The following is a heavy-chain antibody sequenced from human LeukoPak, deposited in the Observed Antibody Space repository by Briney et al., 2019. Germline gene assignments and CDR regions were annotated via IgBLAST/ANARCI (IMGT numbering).Heavy chain of an antibody. CDR1: GFTFSSYW. Sequence: GGSLRLSCAASGFTFSSYWMSWVRQAPGKALEWVANIKQDGSEKYYVDSVKGRFTISRDNAKNSLYLQMNSLRAEDTAVYYCARQGNYYYMDVWGKGTTVTVSS. CDR3: ARQGNYYYMDV. CDR2: IKQDGSEK. J-gene: IGHJ6*03. V-gene: IGHV3-7*01.